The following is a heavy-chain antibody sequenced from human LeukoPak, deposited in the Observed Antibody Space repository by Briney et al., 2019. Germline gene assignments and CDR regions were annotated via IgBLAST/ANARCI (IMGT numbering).Heavy chain of an antibody. CDR1: GFSVSSNY. J-gene: IGHJ4*02. CDR3: ANRYSSSSTE. V-gene: IGHV3-23*01. CDR2: ISGSGGST. D-gene: IGHD6-13*01. Sequence: GGSLRLSCAASGFSVSSNYMSWVRQAPGKGLEWVSAISGSGGSTYYADSVKGRFTISRDNSKNTLYLQMNSLRAEDTAVYYCANRYSSSSTEWGQGTLVTVSS.